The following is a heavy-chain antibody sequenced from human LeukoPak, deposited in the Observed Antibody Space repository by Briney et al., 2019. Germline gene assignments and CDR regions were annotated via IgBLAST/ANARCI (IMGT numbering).Heavy chain of an antibody. J-gene: IGHJ4*02. V-gene: IGHV1-8*01. D-gene: IGHD1/OR15-1a*01. Sequence: ASVKVSCKASGYTFTSYDINWVRQAPGQGLEWMGWMNPNSGNAGYAQKFQGRVTMTTNSSISTAYMELSSLRSEDTAVYYCATTRMYSFDYWGQGTLVTVSS. CDR1: GYTFTSYD. CDR2: MNPNSGNA. CDR3: ATTRMYSFDY.